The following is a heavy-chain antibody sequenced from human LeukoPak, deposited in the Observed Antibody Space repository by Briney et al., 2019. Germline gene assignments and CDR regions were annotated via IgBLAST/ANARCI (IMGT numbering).Heavy chain of an antibody. Sequence: GGSVKVSCKVSGYTLTELSMHWVRQAPGKGLEWLGGFDPEDGETIYAQKFQGRVTMTEDTSTDTAYMELSSLRSEDTAVYCCATDNRGAVDYWGQGTLVTVSS. CDR2: FDPEDGET. CDR1: GYTLTELS. J-gene: IGHJ4*02. D-gene: IGHD1-26*01. V-gene: IGHV1-24*01. CDR3: ATDNRGAVDY.